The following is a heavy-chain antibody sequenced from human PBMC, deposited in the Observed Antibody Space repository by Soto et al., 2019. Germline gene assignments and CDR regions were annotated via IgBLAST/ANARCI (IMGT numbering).Heavy chain of an antibody. CDR1: GFTVSSNY. D-gene: IGHD3-3*01. V-gene: IGHV3-53*04. J-gene: IGHJ6*03. Sequence: GGSLRLSCAASGFTVSSNYMSWVRQAPGKGLEWVSVIYSGGSTYYADSVKGRFTISRHNSKNTLYLQMNSLRAEDTAVYYCAREKGTYYDFWSGSNTPHYYYLDVWGKGTTVTVSS. CDR3: AREKGTYYDFWSGSNTPHYYYLDV. CDR2: IYSGGST.